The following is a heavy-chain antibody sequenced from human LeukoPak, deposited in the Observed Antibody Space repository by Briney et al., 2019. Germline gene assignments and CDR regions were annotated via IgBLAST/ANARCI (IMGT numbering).Heavy chain of an antibody. CDR1: GGSISSSNW. D-gene: IGHD4-11*01. Sequence: SETLSLTCAVSGGSISSSNWWSWVRQPLGKGLEWIGEIYHGGSTNYNPSLKSRVTISVDKSKNQFSLKLSSVTAADTAVYYCARGLGNYANYFDYWGQGTLVTVSS. V-gene: IGHV4-4*02. J-gene: IGHJ4*02. CDR3: ARGLGNYANYFDY. CDR2: IYHGGST.